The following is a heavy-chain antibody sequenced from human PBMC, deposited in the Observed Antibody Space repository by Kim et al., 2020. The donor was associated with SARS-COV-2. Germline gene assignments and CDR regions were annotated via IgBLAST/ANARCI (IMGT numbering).Heavy chain of an antibody. CDR2: ISSSSSYI. CDR3: ARVGDWNYIPYYYYGMDV. Sequence: GGSLRLSCAASGFTFSSYSMNWVRQAPGKGLEWVSSISSSSSYIYYADSVKGRFTISRDNAKNSLYLQMNSLRAEDTAVYYCARVGDWNYIPYYYYGMDVWGQGTTVTVSS. V-gene: IGHV3-21*01. D-gene: IGHD1-7*01. CDR1: GFTFSSYS. J-gene: IGHJ6*02.